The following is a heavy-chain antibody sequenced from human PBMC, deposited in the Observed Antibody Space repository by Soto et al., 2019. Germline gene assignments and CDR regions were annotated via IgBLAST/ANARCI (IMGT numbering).Heavy chain of an antibody. CDR1: GGSISSSTYY. D-gene: IGHD5-12*01. CDR3: ARGRGLWRGYSGYDFDY. Sequence: SETLSLTCTVSGGSISSSTYYWGWMRQPPGKGLEWIASFFIGGNTYYNPSLKSRVTISVDASKNQFSLKLSSVTAADTAVYYCARGRGLWRGYSGYDFDYWGQGTLVTVSS. J-gene: IGHJ4*02. V-gene: IGHV4-39*01. CDR2: FFIGGNT.